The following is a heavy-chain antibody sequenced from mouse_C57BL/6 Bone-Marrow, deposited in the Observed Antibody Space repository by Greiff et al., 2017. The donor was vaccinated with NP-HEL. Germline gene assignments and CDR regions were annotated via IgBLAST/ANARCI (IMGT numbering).Heavy chain of an antibody. V-gene: IGHV1-59*01. CDR1: GYTFTSYW. Sequence: QVQLQQPGAELVRPGTSVKLSCKASGYTFTSYWMHWVKQRPGQGLEWIGVIDPSDSYTNYNQKFKGKATLTVDTSSSTAYMQLSSLTSEDSAVYYCARWRTTASPYWGQGTLVTVSA. CDR3: ARWRTTASPY. J-gene: IGHJ3*01. D-gene: IGHD1-2*01. CDR2: IDPSDSYT.